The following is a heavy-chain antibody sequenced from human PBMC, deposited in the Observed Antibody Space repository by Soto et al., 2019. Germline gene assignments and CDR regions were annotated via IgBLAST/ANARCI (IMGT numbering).Heavy chain of an antibody. CDR3: ASLEWESTGYADY. V-gene: IGHV3-7*03. CDR2: IKRDGSEK. Sequence: EVQLVESGGGLVQPGGSLRLSCAASGFTFGSHWMSWVRQAPGKGLEWVANIKRDGSEKYYVDSVKGRFTISRDNAKNTLYLQMNSLRVDDTAVYYCASLEWESTGYADYWGQGTLVTVSS. J-gene: IGHJ4*02. CDR1: GFTFGSHW. D-gene: IGHD3-3*01.